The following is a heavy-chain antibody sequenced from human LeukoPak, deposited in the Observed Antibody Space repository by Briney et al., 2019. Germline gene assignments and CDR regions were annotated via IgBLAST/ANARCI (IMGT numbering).Heavy chain of an antibody. Sequence: PSQTLSLTCAVSGGSISSGGYSWCWIRQPPGKGLEWIGYIYHSGSTYYNPSLKSRVTISVDRSKNQFPLKLSSVTAADTAVYYCARAIGDDYGDYFDYWGQGTLVTVSS. CDR2: IYHSGST. D-gene: IGHD4-17*01. V-gene: IGHV4-30-2*01. CDR1: GGSISSGGYS. CDR3: ARAIGDDYGDYFDY. J-gene: IGHJ4*02.